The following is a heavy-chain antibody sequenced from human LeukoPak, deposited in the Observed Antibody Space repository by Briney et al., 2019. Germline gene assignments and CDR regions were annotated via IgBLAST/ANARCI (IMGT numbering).Heavy chain of an antibody. CDR3: ARTSPVTTLKY. CDR2: ISAYNGNT. CDR1: GYTFTSYG. D-gene: IGHD4-17*01. J-gene: IGHJ4*02. V-gene: IGHV1-18*01. Sequence: ASVKVSCKASGYTFTSYGISWVRQTPGQGLEWMGWISAYNGNTNYAQKLQGRVTMTTDTSTNTAYMELRSLRSDDTAVYYCARTSPVTTLKYWGQGTLVTVSS.